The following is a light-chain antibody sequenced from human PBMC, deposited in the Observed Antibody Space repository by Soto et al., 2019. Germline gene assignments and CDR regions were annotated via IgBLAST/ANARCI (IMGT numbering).Light chain of an antibody. CDR2: RAS. CDR3: QKVNSFPFT. J-gene: IGKJ3*01. CDR1: QDIRSS. Sequence: DIQLTQSPSFLSASVGDRVTMTCRASQDIRSSLVWYQQKPGKAPNLLIDRASTLQSGVPSRFSGSGSGTEFTLTISSLQPEDCATYYCQKVNSFPFTFGPGTKVDIK. V-gene: IGKV1-9*01.